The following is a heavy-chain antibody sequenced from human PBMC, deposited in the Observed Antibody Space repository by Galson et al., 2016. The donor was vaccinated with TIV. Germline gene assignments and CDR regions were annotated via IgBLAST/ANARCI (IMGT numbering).Heavy chain of an antibody. V-gene: IGHV1-18*01. CDR3: AREYYYYAMDV. J-gene: IGHJ6*02. CDR2: ISAYNGNT. Sequence: SVKVSCKASGYTFTSYGINWLRQVPGQGLEWVGWISAYNGNTNYAQMLQGRVTMTTDTSTITAYMELRSLRSDDTAVYYCAREYYYYAMDVWGQGTTVTVSS. CDR1: GYTFTSYG.